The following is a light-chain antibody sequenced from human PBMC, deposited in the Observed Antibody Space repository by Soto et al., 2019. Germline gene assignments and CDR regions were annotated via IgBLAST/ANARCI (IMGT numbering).Light chain of an antibody. CDR2: EGS. Sequence: QPALTQPASVSGSPGQSITISCTGTSSDVGSYNLVSWYQQHPGKAPKLMIYEGSKRPSGVSNRFSGSKSGNTASLTISGLQAEDEADYYCCSYAGRGVFGGGTKLTVL. CDR3: CSYAGRGV. J-gene: IGLJ3*02. V-gene: IGLV2-23*01. CDR1: SSDVGSYNL.